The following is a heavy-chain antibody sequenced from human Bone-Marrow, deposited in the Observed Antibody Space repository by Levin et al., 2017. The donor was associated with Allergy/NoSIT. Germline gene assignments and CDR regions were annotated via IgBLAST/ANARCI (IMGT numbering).Heavy chain of an antibody. Sequence: ASVKVSCKASGYTFTSYAMNWVRQAPGQGLEWMGWINTNTGNPTYAQGFTGRFVFSLDTSVSTAYLQISSLKAEDTAVYYCARSRPPVVPAAMCWGCQFDPWGQGTLVTVSS. D-gene: IGHD2-2*01. V-gene: IGHV7-4-1*02. CDR1: GYTFTSYA. CDR2: INTNTGNP. CDR3: ARSRPPVVPAAMCWGCQFDP. J-gene: IGHJ5*02.